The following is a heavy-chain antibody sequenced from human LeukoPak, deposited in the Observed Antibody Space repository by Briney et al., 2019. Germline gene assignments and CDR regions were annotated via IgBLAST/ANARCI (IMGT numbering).Heavy chain of an antibody. CDR1: GFTFSSYA. J-gene: IGHJ4*02. CDR3: AKEGYSSGWYIYYLDY. Sequence: GGSLRLSCAASGFTFSSYAMSSVRQAPGKGLKWVSIISGSGGSTYYAESVKGRFTISRDNSKNTLYLQVNSLRAEDTAVYYCAKEGYSSGWYIYYLDYWGQGTLVTDSS. CDR2: ISGSGGST. D-gene: IGHD6-19*01. V-gene: IGHV3-23*01.